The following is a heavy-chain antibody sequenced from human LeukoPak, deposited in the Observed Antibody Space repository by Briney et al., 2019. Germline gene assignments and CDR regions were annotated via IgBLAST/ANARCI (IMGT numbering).Heavy chain of an antibody. J-gene: IGHJ6*03. CDR3: ARDQSAVGTPPSYYYYYMDV. V-gene: IGHV1-18*01. D-gene: IGHD1-7*01. CDR1: GYTFTSYG. CDR2: ISAYNGNT. Sequence: GASVKVSCKASGYTFTSYGISWVRQAPGQGLEWMGWISAYNGNTNYAQKLQGRVTMTTDTSTSTAYMELRSLRSDDTAVYYCARDQSAVGTPPSYYYYYMDVWGKGTTVTVSS.